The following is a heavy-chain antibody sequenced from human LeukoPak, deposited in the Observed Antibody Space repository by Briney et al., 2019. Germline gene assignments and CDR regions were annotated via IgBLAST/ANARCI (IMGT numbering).Heavy chain of an antibody. CDR3: ARGSALEPPGYCRGAVCSTWFDP. Sequence: GASVKVSCKSSGDTLTGYYIHWVRQAPGQGLEWLGWFNPNSDGTNYAQKFQGRVTMTRDPSITTAYLELTRLGSDDTAVYYCARGSALEPPGYCRGAVCSTWFDPWGQGTLVTVSP. CDR1: GDTLTGYY. J-gene: IGHJ5*02. D-gene: IGHD2-8*02. V-gene: IGHV1-2*02. CDR2: FNPNSDGT.